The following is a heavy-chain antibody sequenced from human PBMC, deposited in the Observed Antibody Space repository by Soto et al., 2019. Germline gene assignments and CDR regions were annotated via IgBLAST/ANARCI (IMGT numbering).Heavy chain of an antibody. CDR1: GGTFSSYA. CDR2: IIPIFGTA. J-gene: IGHJ5*02. Sequence: QVQLVQSGAEVKKPGSSVKVSCKASGGTFSSYAISWVRQAPGQGLEWMGGIIPIFGTANYAQKFQGRVTITADKSTSTAYMELSSLRSEDTAVYYCATRSHVTIFGVVSGGWFDPWGKGTLVTVSS. V-gene: IGHV1-69*06. CDR3: ATRSHVTIFGVVSGGWFDP. D-gene: IGHD3-3*01.